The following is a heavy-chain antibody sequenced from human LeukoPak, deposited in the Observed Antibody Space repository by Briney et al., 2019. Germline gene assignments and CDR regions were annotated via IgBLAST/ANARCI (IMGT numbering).Heavy chain of an antibody. Sequence: SETLSLTCTVSGGSISSYSWSWIRQPPGKGLEWIGYVYYSGSTNYNPSLKSRVTISVDTSKNQFSLKLSSVTAADTAVYYCARCLNWFDPWGQGTLVTVSS. CDR1: GGSISSYS. CDR2: VYYSGST. J-gene: IGHJ5*02. V-gene: IGHV4-59*12. CDR3: ARCLNWFDP.